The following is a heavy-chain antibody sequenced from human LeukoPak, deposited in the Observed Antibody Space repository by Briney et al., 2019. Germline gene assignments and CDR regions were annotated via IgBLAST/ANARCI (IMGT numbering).Heavy chain of an antibody. CDR2: INPNSGGT. Sequence: GASVKVSCKASGYTFTGYYMHWVRQAPGQGLEWMGWINPNSGGTNYAQKFQGRVTMTRDTSISTAYMELSRLRSDDTAVYYCARSPKNERIVVPAANYFDYWGQGTLVTVSS. J-gene: IGHJ4*02. V-gene: IGHV1-2*02. CDR3: ARSPKNERIVVPAANYFDY. D-gene: IGHD2-2*01. CDR1: GYTFTGYY.